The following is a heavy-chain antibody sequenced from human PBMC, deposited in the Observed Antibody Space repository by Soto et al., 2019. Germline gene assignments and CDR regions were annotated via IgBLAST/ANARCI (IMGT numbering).Heavy chain of an antibody. Sequence: SVKVSCKASGGTFSSYAISWVRQAPGQGLEWMGGIIPIFGTANYAQKFQGRVTITADESTSTAYMELSSLRSEGTAVYYCARDLGSGSYTAFDIWGQGTMVTVSS. J-gene: IGHJ3*02. CDR1: GGTFSSYA. V-gene: IGHV1-69*13. D-gene: IGHD3-10*01. CDR3: ARDLGSGSYTAFDI. CDR2: IIPIFGTA.